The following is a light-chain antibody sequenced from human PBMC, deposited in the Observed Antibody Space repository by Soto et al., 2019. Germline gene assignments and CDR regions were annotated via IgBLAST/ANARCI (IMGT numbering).Light chain of an antibody. CDR3: QQYYSWPRGT. V-gene: IGKV3-20*01. CDR2: DAS. J-gene: IGKJ1*01. CDR1: QTVRSSY. Sequence: EVVLTQSPDTLSLSPGERATLSCRASQTVRSSYLAWYQQKPGQAPRLLIYDASDRATGIPARFSGSGSGTDFTLTISSLQPEDFATYYCQQYYSWPRGTFGQGTKVDIK.